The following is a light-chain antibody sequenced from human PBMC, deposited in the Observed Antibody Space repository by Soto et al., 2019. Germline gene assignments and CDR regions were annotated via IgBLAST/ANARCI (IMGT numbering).Light chain of an antibody. CDR3: QQYNNWPHVT. CDR1: QSVSSH. J-gene: IGKJ1*01. V-gene: IGKV3-15*01. CDR2: GAS. Sequence: EIVFTPSPGTLSLSPGERATLSCRASQSVSSHLAWYQQKPGQAPRLLIYGASTRATGIPARFSGSVSGTEFTLTISSLQSEDFAVYYCQQYNNWPHVTFGQGTKVDIK.